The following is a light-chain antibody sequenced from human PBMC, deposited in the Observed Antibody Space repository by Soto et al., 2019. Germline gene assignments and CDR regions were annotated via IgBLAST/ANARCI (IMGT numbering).Light chain of an antibody. CDR1: SGDIGASNY. Sequence: QSALTQPASVSRSPGQSITISCSGTSGDIGASNYVSWYQQFPGKAPKLMISEVSNRPSGVSSRFSGSKSGNTASLTISGLQAEDEADYYCTSYTTTTTWVFGGGTKLTVL. J-gene: IGLJ3*02. CDR2: EVS. V-gene: IGLV2-14*01. CDR3: TSYTTTTTWV.